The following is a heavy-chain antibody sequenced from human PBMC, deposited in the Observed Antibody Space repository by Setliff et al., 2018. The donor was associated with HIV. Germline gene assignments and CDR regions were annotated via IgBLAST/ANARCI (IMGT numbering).Heavy chain of an antibody. J-gene: IGHJ4*02. D-gene: IGHD1-1*01. V-gene: IGHV4-4*09. CDR2: IYISGST. CDR3: ARKDWTVAALEY. CDR1: GGSISSYY. Sequence: SSETLSLTCTVSGGSISSYYWSWIRQSLGKGLEWIGYIYISGSTDYSPSLKSRVTISADTSKNQVSLKLTSVTAADSAVYYCARKDWTVAALEYWGQGTLVTVSS.